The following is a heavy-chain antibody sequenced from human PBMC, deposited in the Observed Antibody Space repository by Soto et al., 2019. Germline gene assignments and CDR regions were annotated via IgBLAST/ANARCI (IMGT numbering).Heavy chain of an antibody. D-gene: IGHD6-6*01. J-gene: IGHJ4*02. CDR3: ARRWTSEYRSSTFDY. Sequence: GASVKVSCKASGGTFSSYTISWVRQAPGQGLEWMGRIIPILGIANYAQKFQGRVTITADKSTSTAYMELSSLRSEDTAVYYCARRWTSEYRSSTFDYWGKGTLVTVSS. CDR2: IIPILGIA. V-gene: IGHV1-69*02. CDR1: GGTFSSYT.